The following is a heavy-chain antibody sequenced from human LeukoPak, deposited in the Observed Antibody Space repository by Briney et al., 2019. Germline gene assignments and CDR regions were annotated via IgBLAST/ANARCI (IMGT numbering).Heavy chain of an antibody. CDR1: GFTFSDYY. Sequence: GGSLRLSCAASGFTFSDYYMSWIRQAPGKGLEWVSYISSSGSTIYYADSVKGRFTISRDNAKNSLYLQMNSLRAEDTAVYYCARTLLPPYYYDSSGYYRRWGLGFDYWGQGTLVTVSS. CDR2: ISSSGSTI. V-gene: IGHV3-11*04. D-gene: IGHD3-22*01. CDR3: ARTLLPPYYYDSSGYYRRWGLGFDY. J-gene: IGHJ4*02.